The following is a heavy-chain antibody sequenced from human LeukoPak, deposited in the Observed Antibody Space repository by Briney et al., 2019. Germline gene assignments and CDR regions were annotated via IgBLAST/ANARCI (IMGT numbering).Heavy chain of an antibody. CDR1: GGSFSGYY. CDR2: INHSGST. D-gene: IGHD5-18*01. J-gene: IGHJ4*02. CDR3: ARVGWIQLWAIDY. V-gene: IGHV4-34*01. Sequence: PSETLSLTCAVYGGSFSGYYWSWIRQPPGKGLEWIGEINHSGSTNYNPSLKSRVTISVDTSKNQSSLKLSSVTAADTAVCYCARVGWIQLWAIDYWGQGTLVTVSS.